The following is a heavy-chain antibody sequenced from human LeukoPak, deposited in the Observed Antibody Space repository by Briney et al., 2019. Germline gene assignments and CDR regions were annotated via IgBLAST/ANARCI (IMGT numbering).Heavy chain of an antibody. CDR2: IYYSGST. CDR3: ARALGWNDVGAFDI. CDR1: GGSISSYY. Sequence: PSETLSLTCTVSGGSISSYYWSWIRQPPGKGLEWIGYIYYSGSTNYNPSLKSRVTISVDTSKNQFSLKPSSVTAADTAVYYCARALGWNDVGAFDIWGQGTMVTVSS. D-gene: IGHD1-1*01. J-gene: IGHJ3*02. V-gene: IGHV4-59*01.